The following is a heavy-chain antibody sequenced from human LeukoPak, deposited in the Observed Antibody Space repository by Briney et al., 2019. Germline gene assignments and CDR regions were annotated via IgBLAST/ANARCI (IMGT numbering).Heavy chain of an antibody. D-gene: IGHD6-19*01. Sequence: GSSVKVSCKASGGTSSSYAISWVRQAPGQGLEWMGRIIPILGIANYAQKFQGRVTITADKSTSTAYMELSSLRSEDTAVYYCAIAVAVFLDYWGQGTLVTVSS. CDR1: GGTSSSYA. J-gene: IGHJ4*02. V-gene: IGHV1-69*04. CDR2: IIPILGIA. CDR3: AIAVAVFLDY.